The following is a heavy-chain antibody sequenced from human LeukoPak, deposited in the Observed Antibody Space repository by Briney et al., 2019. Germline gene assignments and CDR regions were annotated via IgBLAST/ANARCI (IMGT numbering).Heavy chain of an antibody. CDR2: ISYSGST. CDR1: GGSISSYY. V-gene: IGHV4-59*01. J-gene: IGHJ4*02. CDR3: ARQHRGYSGYDYFYY. Sequence: PSETLSLTCTVSGGSISSYYWSWIRQPPGKGLDWLGYISYSGSTNYNPSLKNRVTISVDTSKNQFSLKLSSVTAADTAVFYCARQHRGYSGYDYFYYWGQGTLVTVSS. D-gene: IGHD5-12*01.